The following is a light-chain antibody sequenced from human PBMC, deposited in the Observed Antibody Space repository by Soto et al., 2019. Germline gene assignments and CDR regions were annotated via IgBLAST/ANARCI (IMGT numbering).Light chain of an antibody. Sequence: QSALTQPRSVSGSHGQSVTISCTGTGSCLGHYNSVSWYQYHPGKAPKLIIFDVSERPAGVPDRFSGSKSANTASLTISGLQVEDEADYYCCSYAGSYVYVFGTGTKLTVL. J-gene: IGLJ1*01. CDR2: DVS. CDR3: CSYAGSYVYV. V-gene: IGLV2-11*01. CDR1: GSCLGHYNS.